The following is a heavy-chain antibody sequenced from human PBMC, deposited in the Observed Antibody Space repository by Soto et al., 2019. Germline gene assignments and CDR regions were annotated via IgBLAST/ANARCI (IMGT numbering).Heavy chain of an antibody. J-gene: IGHJ3*02. D-gene: IGHD3-3*01. CDR2: INWNGDST. V-gene: IGHV3-20*04. Sequence: GGSLRLSCAASGFTFGDYGMSWVRQAPGKGLEWVSGINWNGDSTGYADTVKGRFTIYRDNAKNSLYLQINSLRAEDRALYYGAREPAYSDFWTSIYNAFDIWGQGTMVTVSS. CDR1: GFTFGDYG. CDR3: AREPAYSDFWTSIYNAFDI.